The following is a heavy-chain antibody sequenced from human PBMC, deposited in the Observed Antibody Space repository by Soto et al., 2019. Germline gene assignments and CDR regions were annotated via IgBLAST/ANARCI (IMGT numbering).Heavy chain of an antibody. D-gene: IGHD3-10*01. CDR2: ISYDGSNK. CDR1: GFTFSSYG. CDR3: AKDRITMVRALISSRFAYYSYTMDV. Sequence: QVQLVESGGGVVQPGRSLRLSCAASGFTFSSYGMHWVRQAPGKGLEWVAVISYDGSNKYYADSVKGRFTISRDNSKNTLYLQMNSLRAADTAVYYCAKDRITMVRALISSRFAYYSYTMDVWGQGTTVTVSS. V-gene: IGHV3-30*18. J-gene: IGHJ6*02.